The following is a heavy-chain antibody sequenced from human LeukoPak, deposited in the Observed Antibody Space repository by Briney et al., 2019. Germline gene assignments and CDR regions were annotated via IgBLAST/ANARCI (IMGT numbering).Heavy chain of an antibody. CDR3: AKDAVYYFDY. Sequence: PGRSLSLSCAASGFTFSSYGMHWVRQAPGKGLEWVAVISYDGSNKYYADSVKGRFTISRDNSKNTLYLQMNSLRAEDTAVYYCAKDAVYYFDYWGQGTLVTVSS. J-gene: IGHJ4*02. V-gene: IGHV3-30*18. CDR1: GFTFSSYG. CDR2: ISYDGSNK.